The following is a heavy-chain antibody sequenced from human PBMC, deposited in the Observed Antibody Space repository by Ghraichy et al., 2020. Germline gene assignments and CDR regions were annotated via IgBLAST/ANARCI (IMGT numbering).Heavy chain of an antibody. CDR1: GFTFSNYW. CDR3: VREAASYYYGMDV. D-gene: IGHD3-10*01. CDR2: VNSDGSCK. V-gene: IGHV3-74*01. J-gene: IGHJ6*02. Sequence: GGSLRLSCAATGFTFSNYWMHWVRQAPGKGLVWVSLVNSDGSCKIYADSVKGRFTISRDTCTNTLFLEMNSLRVEDTAVYYCVREAASYYYGMDVWGRGTTVT.